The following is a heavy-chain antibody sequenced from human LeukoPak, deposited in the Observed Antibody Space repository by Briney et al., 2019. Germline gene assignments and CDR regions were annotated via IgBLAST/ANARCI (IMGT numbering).Heavy chain of an antibody. J-gene: IGHJ4*02. CDR1: GVSFSCYS. CDR2: ISSSSSTI. CDR3: ARDRGSSSSFDY. D-gene: IGHD6-6*01. V-gene: IGHV3-48*01. Sequence: GGSLRLSCAASGVSFSCYSLNWGRQAPWEGPEGVSYISSSSSTIYYADSVKGRFTISRDNAKNSLYLQMNSLRAEDTAVYYCARDRGSSSSFDYWGQGTLVTVSS.